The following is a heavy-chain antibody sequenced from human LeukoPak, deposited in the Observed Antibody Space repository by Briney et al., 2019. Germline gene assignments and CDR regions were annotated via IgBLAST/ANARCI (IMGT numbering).Heavy chain of an antibody. CDR2: IYYSGST. D-gene: IGHD1-26*01. J-gene: IGHJ4*02. V-gene: IGHV4-39*02. Sequence: SETLSLTCTVSGGSISSSSYYWGWIRQPPGKGLEWIGSIYYSGSTYYNPSLKSRVTISVDTSKNQFSLKLSSVTAADTAVYYCAREGPGSDYWGQGTLVTVSS. CDR1: GGSISSSSYY. CDR3: AREGPGSDY.